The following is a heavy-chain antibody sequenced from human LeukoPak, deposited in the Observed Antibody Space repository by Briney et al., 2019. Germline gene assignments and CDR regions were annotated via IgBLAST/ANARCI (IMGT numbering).Heavy chain of an antibody. Sequence: SETLSLTCAVYGEPSIGYYWAWIRQPPGKGLEWIGEINDSGSTDYNSGTTNYNPSLKSRVTISVDTSKNQFSLKLSSVTAADTAVYSCARHSPAAGTSAFDIWGQRTMVTVSS. CDR1: GEPSIGYY. J-gene: IGHJ3*02. CDR2: INDSGST. V-gene: IGHV4-34*01. D-gene: IGHD6-13*01. CDR3: ARHSPAAGTSAFDI.